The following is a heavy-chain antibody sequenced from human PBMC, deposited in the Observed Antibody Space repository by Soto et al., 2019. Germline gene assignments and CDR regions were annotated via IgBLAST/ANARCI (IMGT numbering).Heavy chain of an antibody. Sequence: TLSLTCAVYGGSFSGYYWSWIRQPPGKGLEWIGEINHSGSTNYNPSLKRRVTISVDTSKNQFSLRLSSVTAADTAVYYCARDPLKSRFLEWLSTPSYYMDVWGKGTTVTVSS. J-gene: IGHJ6*03. V-gene: IGHV4-34*01. D-gene: IGHD3-3*01. CDR3: ARDPLKSRFLEWLSTPSYYMDV. CDR2: INHSGST. CDR1: GGSFSGYY.